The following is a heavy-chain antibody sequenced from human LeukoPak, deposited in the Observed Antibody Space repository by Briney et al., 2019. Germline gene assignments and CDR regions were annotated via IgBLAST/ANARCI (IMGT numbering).Heavy chain of an antibody. D-gene: IGHD1-26*01. CDR1: GGSISSTTDY. CDR2: IYSGGST. J-gene: IGHJ4*02. V-gene: IGHV4-39*07. CDR3: ARDPVGATDYFDY. Sequence: SETLSLTCTVSGGSISSTTDYWGWIRQPPGQGLEWIGSIYSGGSTHYNPSLKSRVALSVDTSKNQFSLKLSSVTAADTAVYYCARDPVGATDYFDYWGQGTLVTVSS.